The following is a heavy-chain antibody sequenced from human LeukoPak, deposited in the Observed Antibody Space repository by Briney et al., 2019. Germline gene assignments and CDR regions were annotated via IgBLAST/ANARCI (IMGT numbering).Heavy chain of an antibody. D-gene: IGHD2-21*02. Sequence: ASVKVSCKASGYTFTSYGISWVRQAPGQGLEWMGWISAYNGNTNYAQKLQGRVTMTTDTSTSTAYMELRSLRSDDTAVYYCARDVPIETTVVVTAIPYMDVWGKGTTVTISS. V-gene: IGHV1-18*01. CDR2: ISAYNGNT. J-gene: IGHJ6*03. CDR1: GYTFTSYG. CDR3: ARDVPIETTVVVTAIPYMDV.